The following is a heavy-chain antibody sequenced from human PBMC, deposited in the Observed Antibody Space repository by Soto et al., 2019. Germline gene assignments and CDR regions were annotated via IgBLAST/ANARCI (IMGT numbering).Heavy chain of an antibody. CDR1: GFTFSNYA. J-gene: IGHJ5*02. Sequence: PGGSLRLSCAASGFTFSNYAMTWVRQAPGKGLEWVSAISGSGSSIYYTDSVKGRFTISRDNSKNTLYLQMNSLRAEDTAVYYCAKSEGSSLAWFDPWGQGTLVTVSS. CDR2: ISGSGSSI. V-gene: IGHV3-23*01. D-gene: IGHD6-13*01. CDR3: AKSEGSSLAWFDP.